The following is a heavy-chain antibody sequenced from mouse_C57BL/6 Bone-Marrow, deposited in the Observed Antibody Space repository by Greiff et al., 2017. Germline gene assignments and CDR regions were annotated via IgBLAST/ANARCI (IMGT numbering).Heavy chain of an antibody. CDR2: IYLRSGNT. D-gene: IGHD1-1*01. V-gene: IGHV1-81*01. CDR3: ARFNYYGSSYVLYAMDY. J-gene: IGHJ4*01. Sequence: QVQLQQSGAELARPGASVKLSCKASGYTFTSYGISWVKQRTGQGLEWIGEIYLRSGNTYYNEKFKGKATLTADKSSSTASMELRILTSEDSAVYFCARFNYYGSSYVLYAMDYWGQGTSVTVSS. CDR1: GYTFTSYG.